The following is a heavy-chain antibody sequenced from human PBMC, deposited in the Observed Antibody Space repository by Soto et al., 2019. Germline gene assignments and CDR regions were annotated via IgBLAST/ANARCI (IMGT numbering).Heavy chain of an antibody. J-gene: IGHJ3*01. Sequence: EMQLLESGGGLQQPGGSLRLSCAASGFTFNNFAMGWVRQAPGKGLAWISAVTGRSRNTYYADSVKGRFTISRNNFEHTVYLQMDGLRVEDTSVYYCAKMTHYGGNYRDAFDVWCRGTMVTVAS. CDR1: GFTFNNFA. CDR3: AKMTHYGGNYRDAFDV. V-gene: IGHV3-23*01. CDR2: VTGRSRNT. D-gene: IGHD4-17*01.